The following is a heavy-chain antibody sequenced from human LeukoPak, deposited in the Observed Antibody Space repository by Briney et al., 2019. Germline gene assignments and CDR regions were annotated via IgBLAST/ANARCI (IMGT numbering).Heavy chain of an antibody. D-gene: IGHD4-17*01. Sequence: SETLSLTCSVSGFSISIGYYWGWVRQPPGKGLEWIGNALHSGNTFYNPSLKSRVAISLDTSRNQLSMRLSSVTAADTAVYYCAMITVTTGVDSWGQGTLVTVSS. CDR1: GFSISIGYY. CDR3: AMITVTTGVDS. CDR2: ALHSGNT. J-gene: IGHJ4*02. V-gene: IGHV4-38-2*02.